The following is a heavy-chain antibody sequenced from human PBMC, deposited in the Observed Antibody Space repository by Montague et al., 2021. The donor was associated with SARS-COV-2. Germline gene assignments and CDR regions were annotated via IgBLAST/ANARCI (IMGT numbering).Heavy chain of an antibody. J-gene: IGHJ4*02. Sequence: TLSLTCTVSGGSISSSDNYWSWIRQHPGKGLEWIGYIYSSGTTYYNPSLRSRVTISVDTSKNQFSLNLSSVTAADTAVYYCARGARQGYGFRLGSFDSWGQGTMVTVSS. V-gene: IGHV4-31*03. D-gene: IGHD3-10*01. CDR1: GGSISSSDNY. CDR2: IYSSGTT. CDR3: ARGARQGYGFRLGSFDS.